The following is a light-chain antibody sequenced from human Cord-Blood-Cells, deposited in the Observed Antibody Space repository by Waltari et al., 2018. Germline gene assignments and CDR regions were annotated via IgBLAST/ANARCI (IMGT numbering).Light chain of an antibody. CDR3: QQYNSYSGT. CDR2: DAS. CDR1: QSISSW. Sequence: DIKMTQSPSTLSASLGDRFTITCRASQSISSWLAWYQQKPGKAPKLLIYDASSLESGVPSRFSGSGSGTEFTLTISSLQPDDFATYYCQQYNSYSGTFGQGTKVEIK. J-gene: IGKJ1*01. V-gene: IGKV1-5*01.